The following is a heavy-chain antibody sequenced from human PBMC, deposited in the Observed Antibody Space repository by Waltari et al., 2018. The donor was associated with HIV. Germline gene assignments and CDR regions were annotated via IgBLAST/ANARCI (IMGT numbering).Heavy chain of an antibody. J-gene: IGHJ3*02. V-gene: IGHV4-59*08. CDR2: IYYSGST. CDR1: GGSISSYY. CDR3: ARNGMADAFDI. Sequence: QVQLQESGPGLVKPSETLSLTCTVSGGSISSYYWSWIRQPPGKGLEWIGYIYYSGSTNYNPSLKSRVTISVDTSKNQFSLKLSSVTAADTAVYYCARNGMADAFDIWGQGTMVTVSS.